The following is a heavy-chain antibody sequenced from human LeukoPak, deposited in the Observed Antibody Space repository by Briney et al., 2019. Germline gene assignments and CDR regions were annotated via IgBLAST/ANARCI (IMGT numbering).Heavy chain of an antibody. J-gene: IGHJ4*02. Sequence: GGSLRLSCAASGFTFDDYAMHWVRQAPGKGLEWVSGISWNSGSIGYADSVKGRFTISRDNAKNSLYLQMNSLRAEDTALYYCAKDEGQFVAAVDYWGQGTLVTVSS. CDR3: AKDEGQFVAAVDY. CDR2: ISWNSGSI. D-gene: IGHD2-15*01. V-gene: IGHV3-9*01. CDR1: GFTFDDYA.